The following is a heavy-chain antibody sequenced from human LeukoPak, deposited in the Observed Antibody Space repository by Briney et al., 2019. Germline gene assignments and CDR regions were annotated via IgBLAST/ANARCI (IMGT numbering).Heavy chain of an antibody. CDR1: GFTFDDYG. V-gene: IGHV3-20*04. J-gene: IGHJ6*03. Sequence: GGSLRLSCAASGFTFDDYGMSWVRQAPGKGLEWVSGINWNGGSTGYADSVKGRFTISRGNAKNSLYLQMNSLRAEDTALYYCASIYCSSTSCYDYYMDVWGKGTTVTVSS. D-gene: IGHD2-2*01. CDR3: ASIYCSSTSCYDYYMDV. CDR2: INWNGGST.